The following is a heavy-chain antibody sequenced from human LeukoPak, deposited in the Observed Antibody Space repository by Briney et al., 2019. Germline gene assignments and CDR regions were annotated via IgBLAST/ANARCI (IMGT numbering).Heavy chain of an antibody. J-gene: IGHJ4*02. CDR2: IGTAGDT. CDR1: GFTFSSYG. V-gene: IGHV3-13*01. Sequence: GGSLRLSCAASGFTFSSYGMHWVRQATGKGLEWVSGIGTAGDTYYPGSVKGRFTISRENAKNSLYLQMNSLRAGDTAVYYWARAQGSGWYDYWGQGTLVTVSS. CDR3: ARAQGSGWYDY. D-gene: IGHD6-19*01.